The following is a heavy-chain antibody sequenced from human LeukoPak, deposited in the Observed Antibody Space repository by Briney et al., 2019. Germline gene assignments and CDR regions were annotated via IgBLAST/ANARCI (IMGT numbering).Heavy chain of an antibody. CDR1: GFTYSIYA. CDR3: AKGSYYDFWSGYSLIDP. Sequence: PGGSLRLSCAASGFTYSIYAMTWVRQAPGKGLEWVSAISGSGGTTYYADSVKGRFTISRDNSKNMLSLRMNRLGAEDAAVYYCAKGSYYDFWSGYSLIDPWGHGTPVTVSS. V-gene: IGHV3-23*01. CDR2: ISGSGGTT. J-gene: IGHJ5*02. D-gene: IGHD3-3*01.